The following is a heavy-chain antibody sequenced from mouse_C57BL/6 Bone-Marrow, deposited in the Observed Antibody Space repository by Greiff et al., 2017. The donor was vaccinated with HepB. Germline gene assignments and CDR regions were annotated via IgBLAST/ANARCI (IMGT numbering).Heavy chain of an antibody. D-gene: IGHD3-3*01. CDR2: ISSGSSTI. Sequence: EVKLVESGGGLVKPGGSLKLSCAASGFTFSDYGMHWVRQAPEKGLEWVAYISSGSSTIYYADTVKGRFTISRDNAKNTLFLQMTSLRSEDTAMYSCARRGRPRARGCDYGGQGTTLTVSS. CDR3: ARRGRPRARGCDY. V-gene: IGHV5-17*01. J-gene: IGHJ2*01. CDR1: GFTFSDYG.